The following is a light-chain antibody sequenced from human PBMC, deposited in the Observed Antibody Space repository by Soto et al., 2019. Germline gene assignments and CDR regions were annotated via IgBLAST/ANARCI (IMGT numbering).Light chain of an antibody. CDR2: DVS. CDR1: SSDVGGYNY. V-gene: IGLV2-8*01. J-gene: IGLJ2*01. CDR3: SSYAGSNIVV. Sequence: QSALTRPPSASGSPGQSVTISCTGSSSDVGGYNYVSWYQQHPGKAPKLMIYDVSKRPAGVPDRFSGSKSGNTASLTVSGLQAEDDADYYCSSYAGSNIVVFGAGTKVTVL.